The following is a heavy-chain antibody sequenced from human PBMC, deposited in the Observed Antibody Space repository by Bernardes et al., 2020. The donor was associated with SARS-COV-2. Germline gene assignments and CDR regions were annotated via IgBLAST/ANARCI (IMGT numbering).Heavy chain of an antibody. CDR1: GFSFSSYW. D-gene: IGHD3-22*01. Sequence: GGSLRLSCTASGFSFSSYWMSWVRQAPGKGLEWVANIKEDGSEEQYVGSVKGRFTILRDNAQNSLSLEMNSLRAEDTALYYCARMGYFASSAFWLWGQGTLVTVSS. CDR3: ARMGYFASSAFWL. V-gene: IGHV3-7*01. J-gene: IGHJ4*02. CDR2: IKEDGSEE.